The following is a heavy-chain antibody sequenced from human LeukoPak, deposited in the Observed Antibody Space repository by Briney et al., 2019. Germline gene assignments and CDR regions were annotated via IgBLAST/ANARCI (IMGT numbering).Heavy chain of an antibody. V-gene: IGHV4-34*01. Sequence: SEILSLTCAVYGGSFSGYYWSWIRQPPGKGLEWIGEINHSGSTNYNPSLKSRVTISVDTSKNQFSLKLSSVTAADTAVYYCARGRGRGIVLDYYDSRGYFDYWGQGTLVTVSS. J-gene: IGHJ4*02. CDR3: ARGRGRGIVLDYYDSRGYFDY. CDR2: INHSGST. CDR1: GGSFSGYY. D-gene: IGHD3-22*01.